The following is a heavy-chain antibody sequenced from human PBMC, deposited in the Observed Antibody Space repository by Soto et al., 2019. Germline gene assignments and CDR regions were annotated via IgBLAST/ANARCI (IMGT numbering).Heavy chain of an antibody. CDR1: GGSISSGGYY. CDR3: ARDPYYYDSSGYWLGAFDI. V-gene: IGHV4-31*03. Sequence: SETLSLTCTVSGGSISSGGYYWSWIRQHPGKGLEWIGYIYYSGSTYYNPSLKSRVTISVDTSKNQFSLKLSSVTAADTAVYYCARDPYYYDSSGYWLGAFDIWGQGTMVTVSS. J-gene: IGHJ3*02. CDR2: IYYSGST. D-gene: IGHD3-22*01.